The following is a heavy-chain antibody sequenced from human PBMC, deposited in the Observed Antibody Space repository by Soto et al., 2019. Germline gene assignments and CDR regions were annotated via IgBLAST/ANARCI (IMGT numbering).Heavy chain of an antibody. CDR1: GFTFSTYD. D-gene: IGHD5-18*01. V-gene: IGHV3-33*01. CDR3: ARGYNYADY. CDR2: IWYDGSNE. Sequence: GGSLRLSCAASGFTFSTYDMHWVRQAPGKGLEWVAVIWYDGSNEYYADSVRGRFTISRDNSKNTLFLQMNSLTAEDTAVYYCARGYNYADYWGQGTQVTV. J-gene: IGHJ4*02.